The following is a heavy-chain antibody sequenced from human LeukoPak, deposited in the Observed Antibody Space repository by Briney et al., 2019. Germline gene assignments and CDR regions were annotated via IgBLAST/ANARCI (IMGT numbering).Heavy chain of an antibody. Sequence: GGSLRLSCAASGFTFSSYSMNWVRQAPGKGLEWVSSISSSSSYIYYADSVKGRFTISRDNAKNSLYLQKNSLRAEDTAVYYCARGYDILTGYYYFDYWGQGTLLTVSS. J-gene: IGHJ4*02. CDR1: GFTFSSYS. CDR3: ARGYDILTGYYYFDY. CDR2: ISSSSSYI. V-gene: IGHV3-21*01. D-gene: IGHD3-9*01.